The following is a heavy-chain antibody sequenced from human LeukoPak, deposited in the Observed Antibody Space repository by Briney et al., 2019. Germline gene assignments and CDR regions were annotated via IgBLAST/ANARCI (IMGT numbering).Heavy chain of an antibody. CDR2: IKQTGSEK. D-gene: IGHD4-17*01. J-gene: IGHJ6*03. CDR1: GLTFSNYW. Sequence: GGSLRLSCAVTGLTFSNYWMSWVRQAPGKGLEWVANIKQTGSEKYYVDSVRGRFTISRDNSKNTLYLQMNSLRAEDTAVYYCAKDRGDYGYYYYYMDVWGKGTTVTVSS. V-gene: IGHV3-7*03. CDR3: AKDRGDYGYYYYYMDV.